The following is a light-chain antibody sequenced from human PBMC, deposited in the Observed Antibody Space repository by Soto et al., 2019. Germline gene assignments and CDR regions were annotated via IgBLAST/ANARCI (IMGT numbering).Light chain of an antibody. Sequence: QSVLTQPPSASETPGQRVTISCSGSSSNIGSNHVYWYQHLPGTAPKLLIYRNYLRPSGVPDRFSASKSATSAPLAISGLRSDDEADYYCGAWDDSLSGGVFGGGTKLTVL. J-gene: IGLJ3*02. CDR3: GAWDDSLSGGV. V-gene: IGLV1-47*01. CDR2: RNY. CDR1: SSNIGSNH.